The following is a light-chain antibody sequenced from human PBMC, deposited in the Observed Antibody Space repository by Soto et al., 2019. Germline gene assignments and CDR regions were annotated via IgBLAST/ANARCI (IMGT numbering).Light chain of an antibody. CDR3: QSYDSSLSGRYV. J-gene: IGLJ1*01. CDR1: SSNFGAGYD. Sequence: QSVLTQPPSVSGAPGQRVTISCTGSSSNFGAGYDVPWYQHLPGTAPKLLIYGNNNRPSGVPDRFSGSKSGTSASLAITGLQAEDEADYYCQSYDSSLSGRYVFGTGTKLTVL. CDR2: GNN. V-gene: IGLV1-40*01.